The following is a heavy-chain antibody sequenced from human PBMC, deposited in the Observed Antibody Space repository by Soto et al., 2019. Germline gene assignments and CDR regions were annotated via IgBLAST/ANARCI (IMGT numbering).Heavy chain of an antibody. CDR2: INPNGGVT. Sequence: QVQLVQSGAEVRKPGASVTVSCRSSGDSFNDYYIHWVRQAPGQGFEWMGWINPNGGVTKYAQKFQGWVSMPRDTSIRTVYMQLSRLRSADTAVYYCARESGGATATLDYYYFYMDVWGTGTTVTVSS. V-gene: IGHV1-2*04. J-gene: IGHJ6*03. D-gene: IGHD5-12*01. CDR3: ARESGGATATLDYYYFYMDV. CDR1: GDSFNDYY.